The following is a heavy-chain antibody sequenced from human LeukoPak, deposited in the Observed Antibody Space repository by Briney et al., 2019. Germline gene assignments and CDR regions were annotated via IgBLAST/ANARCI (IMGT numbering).Heavy chain of an antibody. CDR3: ASAQRGGNTYGYLDS. CDR1: GFSFSDHY. Sequence: GGSLRLSCTASGFSFSDHYMDWVRQAPGKGLEWVGRTSNKANSYTTEYAATVKARFTISRDDSKISLYLEMDSLKSEDAAVYFCASAQRGGNTYGYLDSWGQGTLVTVSS. D-gene: IGHD5-18*01. CDR2: TSNKANSYTT. J-gene: IGHJ4*02. V-gene: IGHV3-72*01.